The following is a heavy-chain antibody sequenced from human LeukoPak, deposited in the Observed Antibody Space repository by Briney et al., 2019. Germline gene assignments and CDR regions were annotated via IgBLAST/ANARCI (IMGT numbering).Heavy chain of an antibody. Sequence: GRSLRLSCAASGLTFSSYAMHWVRQAPGKGLEWVAVISYDGSNKYYADSVKGRFTISRDNSKNTLYLQMNSLRAEDTAVYYCARDWAAGSNWFDPWGQGTLVTVSS. CDR2: ISYDGSNK. J-gene: IGHJ5*02. CDR1: GLTFSSYA. V-gene: IGHV3-30*04. CDR3: ARDWAAGSNWFDP. D-gene: IGHD6-13*01.